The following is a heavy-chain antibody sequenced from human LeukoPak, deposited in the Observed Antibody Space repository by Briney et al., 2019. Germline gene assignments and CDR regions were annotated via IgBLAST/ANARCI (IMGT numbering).Heavy chain of an antibody. CDR1: GFSFGSYW. D-gene: IGHD3-10*01. V-gene: IGHV3-23*01. J-gene: IGHJ4*02. Sequence: GGSLRLSCAASGFSFGSYWMHWVRQAPGKGLEWVSLISGGSGNIYYVDSVKGRFTISRDNSKNTLYVQMTSLRAEDTAIYYCAKGSDYYGSVTSKKTDWGQGTLVTVSS. CDR2: ISGGSGNI. CDR3: AKGSDYYGSVTSKKTD.